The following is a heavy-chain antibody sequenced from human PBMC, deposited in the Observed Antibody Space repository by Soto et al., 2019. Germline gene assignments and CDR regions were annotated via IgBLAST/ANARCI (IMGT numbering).Heavy chain of an antibody. CDR2: IYYSGST. J-gene: IGHJ3*02. Sequence: SDTLSLTCTVSGGSISSYYWIWIRQPPGKGLEWIGYIYYSGSTNYNPSLKSRVTISVDTSKNQFSLKLSSVTAADTAVYYCASRSGSYAFDIWGQGTMVTVSS. D-gene: IGHD3-3*01. CDR1: GGSISSYY. V-gene: IGHV4-59*08. CDR3: ASRSGSYAFDI.